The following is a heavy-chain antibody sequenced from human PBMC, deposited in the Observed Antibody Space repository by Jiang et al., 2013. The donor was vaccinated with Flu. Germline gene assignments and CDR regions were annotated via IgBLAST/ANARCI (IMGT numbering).Heavy chain of an antibody. CDR3: AGGWYSYYIDY. CDR2: IYISGSI. Sequence: SGPGLVKPSETLSLTCAVSGGSFSSYYWNWIRQPAGKGLEWIGRIYISGSINYNPSLKSRVTMSVDTSKNQFSLKLSSVTAADTALYYCAGGWYSYYIDYWGQGTLVTVSS. V-gene: IGHV4-4*07. CDR1: GGSFSSYY. J-gene: IGHJ4*02. D-gene: IGHD6-13*01.